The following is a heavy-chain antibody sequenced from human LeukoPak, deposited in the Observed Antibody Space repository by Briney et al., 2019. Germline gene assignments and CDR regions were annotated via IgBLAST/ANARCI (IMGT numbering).Heavy chain of an antibody. CDR1: GGSFSGNY. J-gene: IGHJ6*03. D-gene: IGHD3-10*01. V-gene: IGHV4-34*01. CDR2: INHNGGT. CDR3: ARGRNNMIRGTRYYMDV. Sequence: SETLSLTCAVYGGSFSGNYWNWIRQSPGKGLEWIGEINHNGGTNHNPSLKSRVIISVDKSKNQFSLTVTSVTAADTAVYYCARGRNNMIRGTRYYMDVWGKGTTVTISS.